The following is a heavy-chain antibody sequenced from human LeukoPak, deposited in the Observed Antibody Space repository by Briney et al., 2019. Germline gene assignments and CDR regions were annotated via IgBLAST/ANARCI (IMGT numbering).Heavy chain of an antibody. J-gene: IGHJ3*02. CDR1: GYTFTSYY. Sequence: ASVKVSCKASGYTFTSYYMHWVRQAPGQGLEWMGIINPSGGSTSYAQKFQGRVTMTRDMSTSTVYMELSSLRSEDTAVYYCARGYPRTRDIVATLGAAFDIWGQGTMVTVSS. CDR2: INPSGGST. CDR3: ARGYPRTRDIVATLGAAFDI. D-gene: IGHD5-12*01. V-gene: IGHV1-46*01.